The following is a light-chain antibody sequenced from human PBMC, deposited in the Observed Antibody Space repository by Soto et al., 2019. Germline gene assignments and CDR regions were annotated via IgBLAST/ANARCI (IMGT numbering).Light chain of an antibody. J-gene: IGKJ1*01. CDR1: QSVSSY. CDR2: DAS. CDR3: QQRSNWPVT. V-gene: IGKV3-11*01. Sequence: EIVLTQSPATLSLSPGEGATLSCRASQSVSSYLAWYQQKPGQAPRLLIYDASNRATGIPARFSGSGSGTDFTLTISSLEPEDFAAYYCQQRSNWPVTFGLVTKV.